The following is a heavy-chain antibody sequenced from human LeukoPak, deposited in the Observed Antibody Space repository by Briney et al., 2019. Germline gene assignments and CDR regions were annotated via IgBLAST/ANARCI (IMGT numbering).Heavy chain of an antibody. CDR2: IYYSGST. V-gene: IGHV4-59*11. CDR3: ARVSGVAGSFTSWFDP. CDR1: GGSISSHY. D-gene: IGHD6-19*01. Sequence: SETLSLTCTVSGGSISSHYWSWIRQPPGKGLEWIGYIYYSGSTNYNPSLKSRVTISVDTSKNQFSLKLSSVTAADTAVYYCARVSGVAGSFTSWFDPWGQGTLVTVSS. J-gene: IGHJ5*02.